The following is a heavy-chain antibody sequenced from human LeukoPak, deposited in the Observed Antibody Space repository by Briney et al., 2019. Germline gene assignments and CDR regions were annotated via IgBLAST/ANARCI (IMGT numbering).Heavy chain of an antibody. D-gene: IGHD6-13*01. J-gene: IGHJ6*02. V-gene: IGHV3-74*01. CDR1: GFTFSSYW. CDR3: ARDQVGSWYPRYYYYYGMDV. CDR2: INSDGSST. Sequence: GVSLRLSCAASGFTFSSYWMHWVRQAPGKGLVWVSRINSDGSSTSYADSVKGRFTISRDNAKNTLYLQMNSLRAEDTAVYYCARDQVGSWYPRYYYYYGMDVWGQGTTVTVSS.